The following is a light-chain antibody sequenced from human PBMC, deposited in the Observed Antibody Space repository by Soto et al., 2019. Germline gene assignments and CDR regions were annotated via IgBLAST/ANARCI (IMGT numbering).Light chain of an antibody. CDR2: GAS. V-gene: IGKV3-20*01. CDR3: QQYGSAPRGT. CDR1: QSVSSSY. J-gene: IGKJ4*01. Sequence: EIVLTQSPGTLSLSPGERATLSCRASQSVSSSYLAWYQQKPGQAPRLLIYGASSRATGSPDRFSGSGSGTDFTLTISRLEPEDFAVYYCQQYGSAPRGTFGGGTKVEIK.